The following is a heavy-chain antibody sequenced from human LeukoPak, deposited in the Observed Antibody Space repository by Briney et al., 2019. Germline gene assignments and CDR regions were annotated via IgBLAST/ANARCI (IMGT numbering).Heavy chain of an antibody. Sequence: SETLSLTCTVSGGSISSYYWSWIRQPPGKGLEWIGYIYYSGSTNYKSSLKSRFTISVDTSKNQFSLKLSSVTAADTAVYYCAREQEYCSGGSCLAAFDIWGHGTLVTVSS. V-gene: IGHV4-59*01. D-gene: IGHD2-15*01. CDR2: IYYSGST. CDR1: GGSISSYY. J-gene: IGHJ3*02. CDR3: AREQEYCSGGSCLAAFDI.